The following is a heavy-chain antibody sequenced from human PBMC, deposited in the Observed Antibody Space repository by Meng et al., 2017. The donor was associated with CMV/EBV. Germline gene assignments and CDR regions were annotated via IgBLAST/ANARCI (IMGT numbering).Heavy chain of an antibody. V-gene: IGHV5-51*01. Sequence: GESLKISCKGSGYSFTSYWIGWVRQMPGKGLEWMGIIYPGDYDTRYSPSFQGQVYISDDKSISTPYLQWSSLKASDTAMYYCERPGLPGEVDAFDIWGQGTMVTVSS. CDR3: ERPGLPGEVDAFDI. CDR1: GYSFTSYW. D-gene: IGHD3-10*01. CDR2: IYPGDYDT. J-gene: IGHJ3*02.